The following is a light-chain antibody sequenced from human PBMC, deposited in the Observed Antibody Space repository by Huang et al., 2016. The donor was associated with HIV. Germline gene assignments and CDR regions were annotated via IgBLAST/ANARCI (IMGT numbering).Light chain of an antibody. V-gene: IGKV4-1*01. CDR3: QQYYTTPLT. J-gene: IGKJ3*01. CDR1: QSVLYTSNNKNY. Sequence: DIVMTQSPDSLAVSLGERATINCKSSQSVLYTSNNKNYLAWFQHKPGQPPKLLISWASTRESGVPDRFSGSGSGTDFTLTINSLQAEDVAVYYCQQYYTTPLTFGPGTKVDI. CDR2: WAS.